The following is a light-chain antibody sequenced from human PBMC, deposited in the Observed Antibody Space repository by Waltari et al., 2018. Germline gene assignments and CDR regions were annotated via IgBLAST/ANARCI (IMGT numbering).Light chain of an antibody. CDR1: QGISSY. Sequence: IQLTQSPSSLSASVGDRVTITCRASQGISSYLAWYQQKPGKAPKLLIYAAFTLQSGVPSRFSGSGSGTDFTLTIRSLQPEDVATYYCQQLNSYPRVTFGQGTKLEIK. CDR2: AAF. CDR3: QQLNSYPRVT. J-gene: IGKJ2*01. V-gene: IGKV1-9*01.